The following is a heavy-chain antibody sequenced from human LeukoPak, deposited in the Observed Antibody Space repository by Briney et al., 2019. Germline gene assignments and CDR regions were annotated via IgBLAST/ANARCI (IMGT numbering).Heavy chain of an antibody. Sequence: GGSLRLSCAASGFTFSSYSMNWVRQAPWKGLEWVSSISSSSSYIYYADSVKGRFTISRDNAKNSLYLQMNSLRAEDTAVYYCARDSGYSGYDRPGDYYYYGMDVWGQGTTVTVSS. J-gene: IGHJ6*02. V-gene: IGHV3-21*01. CDR1: GFTFSSYS. D-gene: IGHD5-12*01. CDR2: ISSSSSYI. CDR3: ARDSGYSGYDRPGDYYYYGMDV.